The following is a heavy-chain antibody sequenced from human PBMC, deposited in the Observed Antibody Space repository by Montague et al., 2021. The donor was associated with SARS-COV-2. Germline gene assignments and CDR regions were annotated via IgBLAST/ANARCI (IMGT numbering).Heavy chain of an antibody. Sequence: SLRLSRAASGFTFSNYGIPWVRQAPGKGLEWVAVTSYDGSNKYYADSVKGRFTISRDNTKNTLYLQLNSLRTEDTAVYYCANDWWRKIAAPEYFDYWGQGTLVTVSS. V-gene: IGHV3-30*18. D-gene: IGHD6-25*01. J-gene: IGHJ4*02. CDR3: ANDWWRKIAAPEYFDY. CDR2: TSYDGSNK. CDR1: GFTFSNYG.